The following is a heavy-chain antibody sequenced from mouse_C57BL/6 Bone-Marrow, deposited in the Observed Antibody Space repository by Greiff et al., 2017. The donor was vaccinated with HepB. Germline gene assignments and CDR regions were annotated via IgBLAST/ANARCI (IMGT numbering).Heavy chain of an antibody. CDR3: AREGDWYFDV. V-gene: IGHV1-81*01. Sequence: VQLVESGAELARPGASVKLSCKASGYTFTSYVISWVKQRTGQGLEWIGEIYPSSGNTYYNEKFKGKATLTADKSSSTAYMELRSLTSEDSAVYFCAREGDWYFDVWGTGTTVTVSS. CDR1: GYTFTSYV. CDR2: IYPSSGNT. J-gene: IGHJ1*03.